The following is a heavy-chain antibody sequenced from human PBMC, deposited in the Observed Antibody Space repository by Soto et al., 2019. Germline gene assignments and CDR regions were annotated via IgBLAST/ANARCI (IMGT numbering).Heavy chain of an antibody. J-gene: IGHJ6*02. CDR1: GYTFTDYW. CDR2: IYPGDSDT. V-gene: IGHV5-51*01. Sequence: GESLKISCKGSGYTFTDYWVGWVRQLPGKGLEWMGIIYPGDSDTRYSPSFQGHVTITVDKSTSTAYLQWNTLKASDTAMYYCARHSSNFRYYYYSMDVWGQGPTGTV. D-gene: IGHD6-19*01. CDR3: ARHSSNFRYYYYSMDV.